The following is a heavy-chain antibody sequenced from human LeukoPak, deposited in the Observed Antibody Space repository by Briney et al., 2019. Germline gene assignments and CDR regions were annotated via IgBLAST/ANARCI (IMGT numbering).Heavy chain of an antibody. V-gene: IGHV3-23*01. J-gene: IGHJ4*02. CDR3: AREKTACGGDCYDS. CDR1: GFTFSSYA. CDR2: ISGSGGST. Sequence: GGSLRLSCAASGFTFSSYAMSWVRQAPGKGLEWVSAISGSGGSTYYADSVKGRFTISRDNAKNSLFLQMNSLRAEDTAVYYCAREKTACGGDCYDSWGQGTLVTVSS. D-gene: IGHD2-21*01.